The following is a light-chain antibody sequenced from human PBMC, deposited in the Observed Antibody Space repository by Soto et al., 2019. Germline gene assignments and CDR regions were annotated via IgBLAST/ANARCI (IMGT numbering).Light chain of an antibody. CDR3: QQYGSSPFT. Sequence: EIVLTQSPGTLSLSPGERATLSCRASQSVSSSYLAWYQQKPGQAPRLLIYGTSNRATGIPNRFSGSGSGTDFPLTISRLEPENFAVYYCQQYGSSPFTFGPGTKVDIK. CDR1: QSVSSSY. V-gene: IGKV3-20*01. J-gene: IGKJ3*01. CDR2: GTS.